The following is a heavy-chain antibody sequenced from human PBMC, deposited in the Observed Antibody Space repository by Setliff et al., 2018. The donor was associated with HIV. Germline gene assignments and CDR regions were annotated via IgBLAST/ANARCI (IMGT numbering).Heavy chain of an antibody. CDR3: ARVVGVAPYYYMDV. D-gene: IGHD2-15*01. Sequence: GGSLRLSCAASGFTFNSYGMNWVRQAPGKGLEWVAIIWYDGSSKYYADSVKGRFTISRDTSKDTLYLQMNGLRAEDTAVYYCARVVGVAPYYYMDVWGKGTTVTVSS. CDR1: GFTFNSYG. J-gene: IGHJ6*03. V-gene: IGHV3-33*01. CDR2: IWYDGSSK.